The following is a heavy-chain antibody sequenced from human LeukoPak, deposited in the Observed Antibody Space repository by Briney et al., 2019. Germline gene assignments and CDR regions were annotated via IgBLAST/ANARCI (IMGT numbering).Heavy chain of an antibody. J-gene: IGHJ4*02. CDR2: IYYSGST. V-gene: IGHV4-59*01. D-gene: IGHD7-27*01. CDR3: ARVWGREGRDYFDY. CDR1: GGSISSYY. Sequence: SETLSLTCTVSGGSISSYYWSWIRQPPGKGLEWIGYIYYSGSTNYNPSLKSRVTISVDTSKNQFSLKLSSVTAADTAVYYCARVWGREGRDYFDYWGQGTLVTVSS.